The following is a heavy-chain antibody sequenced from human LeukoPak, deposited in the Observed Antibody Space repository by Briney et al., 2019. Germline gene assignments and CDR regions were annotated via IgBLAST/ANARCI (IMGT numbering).Heavy chain of an antibody. CDR2: IYTSGST. Sequence: KPSETLSLTCTVSGGSISSYYWSWIRQPAGKGLEWIGRIYTSGSTNYNPSLKSRVTMSVDTSKNQFSLKLSSVTAADTAVYYCARVNNFWSGYPAPNWFDPWGQGTLVTVSS. CDR3: ARVNNFWSGYPAPNWFDP. CDR1: GGSISSYY. J-gene: IGHJ5*02. D-gene: IGHD3-3*01. V-gene: IGHV4-4*07.